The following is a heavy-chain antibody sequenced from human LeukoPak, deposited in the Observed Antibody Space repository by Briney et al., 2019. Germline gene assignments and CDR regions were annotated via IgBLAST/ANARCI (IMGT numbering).Heavy chain of an antibody. D-gene: IGHD3-16*01. Sequence: ASVKVSCKASGYTFTGYYMHGVRQAPGQGLEGMGWINPNSGGTNYAQKFKGRVTMTRDTSIRTAYMELSRLRSDDTAVYYCAIWGHYNWFDPWGQGTLVTVSS. CDR3: AIWGHYNWFDP. J-gene: IGHJ5*02. CDR1: GYTFTGYY. CDR2: INPNSGGT. V-gene: IGHV1-2*02.